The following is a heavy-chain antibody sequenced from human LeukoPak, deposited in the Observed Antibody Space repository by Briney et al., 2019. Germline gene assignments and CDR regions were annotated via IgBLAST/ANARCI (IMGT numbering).Heavy chain of an antibody. CDR1: GGSISNYY. J-gene: IGHJ2*01. CDR3: ARRTYFDL. Sequence: SETLSLTCTVSGGSISNYYWSWARQPPGKGLEWIGYIYYSGSTTYNPSLKSRVTISVDTSKNQFSLKLSSVTAADTAVYYCARRTYFDLWGRGTLVTVSS. CDR2: IYYSGST. V-gene: IGHV4-59*08.